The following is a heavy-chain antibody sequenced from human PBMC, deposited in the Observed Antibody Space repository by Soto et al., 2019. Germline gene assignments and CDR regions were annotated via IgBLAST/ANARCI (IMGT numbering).Heavy chain of an antibody. D-gene: IGHD4-17*01. V-gene: IGHV4-61*03. Sequence: QLQESGPGLVKPSETLSLTCKVSGDSVTTGSYYWTWIRQPPGKGLEWIGYIYYSGSTNYNPSLESLATIFADKLWSYFSLNLTSVTDDDTAVYYCARRDYAIDSWVRGTLVTVSS. CDR1: GDSVTTGSYY. CDR3: ARRDYAIDS. CDR2: IYYSGST. J-gene: IGHJ4*02.